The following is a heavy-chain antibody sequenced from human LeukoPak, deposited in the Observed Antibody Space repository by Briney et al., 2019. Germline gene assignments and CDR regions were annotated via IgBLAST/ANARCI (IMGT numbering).Heavy chain of an antibody. Sequence: PSENLSLTCTVSGGSISSYYWSWLRQPPGKGLEWIGYIYYSGSTNYNPSLKSRVTISVDTSKNQFSLKLSSVTAADTAVYYCARHGSAYDILTGYYNVNWFDPWGQGTLVTVSS. V-gene: IGHV4-59*08. CDR1: GGSISSYY. CDR3: ARHGSAYDILTGYYNVNWFDP. D-gene: IGHD3-9*01. J-gene: IGHJ5*02. CDR2: IYYSGST.